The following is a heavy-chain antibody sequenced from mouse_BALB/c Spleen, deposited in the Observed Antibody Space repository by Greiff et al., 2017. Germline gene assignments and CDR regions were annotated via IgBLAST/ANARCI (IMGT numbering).Heavy chain of an antibody. D-gene: IGHD1-3*01. CDR1: GFTFTDYY. J-gene: IGHJ2*01. CDR3: ARDTVAHLDY. Sequence: EVKLVESGGGLVQPGGSLRLSCATSGFTFTDYYMSWVRQPPGKALEWLGFIRNKANGYTTEYSASVKGRFTISRDNSQSILYLQMNTVRAEDSATYYCARDTVAHLDYWGQGTTLTVSS. V-gene: IGHV7-3*02. CDR2: IRNKANGYTT.